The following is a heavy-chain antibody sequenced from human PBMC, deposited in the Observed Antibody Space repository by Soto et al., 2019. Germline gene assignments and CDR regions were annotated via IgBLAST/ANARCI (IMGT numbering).Heavy chain of an antibody. J-gene: IGHJ4*02. V-gene: IGHV3-72*01. Sequence: EVQLVESGGGLVQPGGSLRLSCAASGFIFSDHFMDWVRQVPGKGLEWVGRSTNKRNSYTTVYAASVKGRFTISRDDSKTSLYLQMTSLKTEDTALYYCVTEYYGGCDNWGQGTLVIVSS. CDR2: STNKRNSYTT. D-gene: IGHD2-21*01. CDR3: VTEYYGGCDN. CDR1: GFIFSDHF.